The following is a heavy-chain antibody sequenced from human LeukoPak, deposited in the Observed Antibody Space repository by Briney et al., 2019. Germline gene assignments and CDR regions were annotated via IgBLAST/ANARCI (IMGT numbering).Heavy chain of an antibody. CDR3: AKGRSVVPAAIDY. V-gene: IGHV3-30*18. CDR1: GFTFSSYG. CDR2: ISYDGSNK. Sequence: GGSLRLSCAASGFTFSSYGMHWVRQAPGKGLEWVAVISYDGSNKYYADSVKGRFTISRDNSKNTLYLQMNSLRAEDTAVYYCAKGRSVVPAAIDYWGQGTLVTVSS. D-gene: IGHD2-2*01. J-gene: IGHJ4*02.